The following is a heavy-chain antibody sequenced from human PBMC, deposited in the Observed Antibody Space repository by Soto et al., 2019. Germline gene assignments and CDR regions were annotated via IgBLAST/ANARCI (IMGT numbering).Heavy chain of an antibody. V-gene: IGHV1-69*08. CDR2: IIPILGIA. J-gene: IGHJ4*02. CDR3: AREEYYYGSGAFFDY. D-gene: IGHD3-10*01. CDR1: GGTFSSYT. Sequence: QVQLVQSGAEVKKPGSSVKVSCKASGGTFSSYTISWVRQAPGQGLEWMGRIIPILGIANYAQKFQGRVTFSADKSTSTAYMELSSLRSEDTAVYYCAREEYYYGSGAFFDYWGQGTLGTVSS.